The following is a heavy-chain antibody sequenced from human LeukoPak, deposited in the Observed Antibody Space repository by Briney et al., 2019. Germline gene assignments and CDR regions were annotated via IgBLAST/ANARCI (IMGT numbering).Heavy chain of an antibody. J-gene: IGHJ5*02. CDR1: GFTFSSYG. CDR2: ISYDGSNK. CDR3: AKAYQGNSNWFDP. Sequence: GGSLRLSCAASGFTFSSYGMHWVRQAPGKGLEWVAVISYDGSNKYYADSVKGRFTISRDNSKNTLYLQMNSLRAEDTAVYYCAKAYQGNSNWFDPWGQGTLVTVS. D-gene: IGHD2-2*01. V-gene: IGHV3-30*18.